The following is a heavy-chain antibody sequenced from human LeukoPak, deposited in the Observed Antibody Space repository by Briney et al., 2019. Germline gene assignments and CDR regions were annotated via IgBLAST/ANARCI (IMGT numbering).Heavy chain of an antibody. Sequence: SETLSLTCSISDGSISSYYWNWIRQSPGKGLERIGHIHYSGSTHYNPSLQSRVSISIDTSKNHFSLKLRSVAAVDTAVYYCARWGHFDTSGYFVVDYWGQGTLVTVSS. V-gene: IGHV4-59*01. CDR1: DGSISSYY. J-gene: IGHJ4*02. CDR2: IHYSGST. D-gene: IGHD3-22*01. CDR3: ARWGHFDTSGYFVVDY.